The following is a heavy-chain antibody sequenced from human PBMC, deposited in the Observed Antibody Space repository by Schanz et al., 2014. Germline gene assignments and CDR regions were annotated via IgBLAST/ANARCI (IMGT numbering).Heavy chain of an antibody. Sequence: EVQLVESGGGLVKPGGSLRLSCATSGFSLDIFAVSWVRQAPGKGLEWVSSFNDGGVNKYYADSVKGRFTISSDNSKSTLYLQMSSLRAEDTAVYYCAKSQGSSFDSWGQGTLGTVSS. CDR2: FNDGGVNK. CDR3: AKSQGSSFDS. V-gene: IGHV3-23*04. J-gene: IGHJ4*02. D-gene: IGHD6-13*01. CDR1: GFSLDIFA.